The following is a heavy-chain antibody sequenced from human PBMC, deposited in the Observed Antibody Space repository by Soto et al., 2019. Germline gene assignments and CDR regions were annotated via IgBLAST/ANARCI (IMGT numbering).Heavy chain of an antibody. CDR3: ARDIAAAGGYNWFDP. Sequence: LSLTCTVSGGSISSYYWSWIRQPPGKGLEWIGYIYYSGSTNYNPSLKSRVTISVDTSKNQFSLKLSSVTAADTAVYYCARDIAAAGGYNWFDPWGQGTLVTVSS. D-gene: IGHD6-13*01. CDR1: GGSISSYY. V-gene: IGHV4-59*01. CDR2: IYYSGST. J-gene: IGHJ5*02.